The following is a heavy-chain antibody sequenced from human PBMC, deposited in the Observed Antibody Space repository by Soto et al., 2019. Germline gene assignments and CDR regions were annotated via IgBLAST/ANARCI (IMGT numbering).Heavy chain of an antibody. J-gene: IGHJ5*02. CDR2: INPSSGGT. V-gene: IGHV1-2*02. CDR1: GSIFTNYY. CDR3: ARVVNDWFDP. D-gene: IGHD1-1*01. Sequence: QVHLVQSGAEVKKPGASVKVSCKTSGSIFTNYYIVWVRPAPGQGLEWMGWINPSSGGTEYAQAFQGSVTMSRDTSFITAYMELTSLTSDDTGVYYCARVVNDWFDPWGQGTPVIVSS.